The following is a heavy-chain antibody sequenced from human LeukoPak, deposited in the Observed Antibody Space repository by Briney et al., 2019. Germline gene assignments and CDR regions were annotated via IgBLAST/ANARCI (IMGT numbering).Heavy chain of an antibody. CDR1: GYTFTSYG. Sequence: ASVKVSCKASGYTFTSYGISWVRQAPGQGLEWMGWISAYNGNTNYAQKLQGRVTMTTDTSTSTAYMELRSLRSDDTAVYYCATDRHYDILTGYAFDIWGQGTMVTVSS. D-gene: IGHD3-9*01. V-gene: IGHV1-18*01. J-gene: IGHJ3*02. CDR3: ATDRHYDILTGYAFDI. CDR2: ISAYNGNT.